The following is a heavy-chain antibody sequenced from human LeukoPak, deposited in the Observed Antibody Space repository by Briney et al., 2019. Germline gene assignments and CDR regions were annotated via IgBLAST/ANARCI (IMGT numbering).Heavy chain of an antibody. V-gene: IGHV4-59*08. CDR2: IYYSGST. CDR3: ARRSGSSWPFDY. J-gene: IGHJ4*02. Sequence: KPSETLSLTCTVSGGSISSYYWSWIRQPPGKGLEWIGYIYYSGSTNYNPSLKGRVTISVDTSKNQFSLKLSSVTAADTAVYYCARRSGSSWPFDYWGQGTLVTVSS. CDR1: GGSISSYY. D-gene: IGHD6-13*01.